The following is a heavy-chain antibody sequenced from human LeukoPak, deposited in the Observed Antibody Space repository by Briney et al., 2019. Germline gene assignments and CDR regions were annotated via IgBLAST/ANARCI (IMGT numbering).Heavy chain of an antibody. CDR2: ISGDGSTI. CDR1: GFTFSNNW. V-gene: IGHV3-74*01. J-gene: IGHJ4*02. Sequence: PGRSLRLSCAASGFTFSNNWMHWVRQVPGKGLVWVSRISGDGSTIDYADSVRARFTISRDNAKNTVYLQMNSLRAEDTAVYYCTRSVDYWGQGTLVTVSS. CDR3: TRSVDY.